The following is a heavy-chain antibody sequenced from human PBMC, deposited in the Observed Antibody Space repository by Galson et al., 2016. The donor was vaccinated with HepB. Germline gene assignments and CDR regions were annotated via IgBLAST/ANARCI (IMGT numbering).Heavy chain of an antibody. Sequence: SLRLSCAASGFPFSTYCMTWVRQAPGKGPEWVAVIKPDGREIQYVDSMKGRFTISRDDGKNSLYLQMNTLRAEDTAVYYCARVFSYDRRDYYRHFDSGGRGALVTVSS. D-gene: IGHD3-22*01. CDR3: ARVFSYDRRDYYRHFDS. CDR1: GFPFSTYC. CDR2: IKPDGREI. J-gene: IGHJ4*02. V-gene: IGHV3-7*03.